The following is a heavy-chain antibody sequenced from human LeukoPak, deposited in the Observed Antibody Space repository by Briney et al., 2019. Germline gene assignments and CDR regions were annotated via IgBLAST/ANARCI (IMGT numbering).Heavy chain of an antibody. D-gene: IGHD5-18*01. V-gene: IGHV3-30*04. CDR2: ISYDGSNK. Sequence: GGSLRLSCAASGFTFSSYAMHWVRQAPGKGLEWVAVISYDGSNKYYADSVKGRFTISRDNSKNTLYLQMNSLRAEDTAVYYCARDLVRGYSYGFDYWGQGTLVTVSS. CDR1: GFTFSSYA. J-gene: IGHJ4*02. CDR3: ARDLVRGYSYGFDY.